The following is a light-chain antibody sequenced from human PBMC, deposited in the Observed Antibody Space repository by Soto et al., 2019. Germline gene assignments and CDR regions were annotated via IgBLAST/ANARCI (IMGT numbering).Light chain of an antibody. CDR2: AAS. Sequence: EIVMTQSPATLSVSPWERATLSCGASQSVGSKLAWYQQKPGQAPRLLIYAASSRATGIPDRFSGSGSGTDFTLTISRLEPEDFAVYYCQQYGGSPRTFGQGTKVDIK. CDR3: QQYGGSPRT. CDR1: QSVGSK. J-gene: IGKJ1*01. V-gene: IGKV3-20*01.